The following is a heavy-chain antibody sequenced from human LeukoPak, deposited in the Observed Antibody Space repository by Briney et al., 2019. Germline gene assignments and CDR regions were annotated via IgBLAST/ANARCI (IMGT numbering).Heavy chain of an antibody. V-gene: IGHV3-11*01. D-gene: IGHD3-9*01. CDR2: ISSSGSTI. J-gene: IGHJ4*02. Sequence: GGSLRLSCAASGFTFSDYYMSWIRQAPGRGLEWVSHISSSGSTIYYADSVKGRFTISRDNAKNSLYLQMNSLRAEDTAVYYCARVRHYDILTGYYFYFDYWGQGTLVTVSS. CDR1: GFTFSDYY. CDR3: ARVRHYDILTGYYFYFDY.